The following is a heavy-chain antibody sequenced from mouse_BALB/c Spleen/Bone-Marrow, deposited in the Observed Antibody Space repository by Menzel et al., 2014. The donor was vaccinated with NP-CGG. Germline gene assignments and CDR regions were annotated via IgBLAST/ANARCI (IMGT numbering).Heavy chain of an antibody. Sequence: QVQLQQSGAELAKPGASVKMSCKSSGYTFISYWMHWVKQRPGQGLEWIGYINPITGHTEYGQKFKDKATLTADKSSSTAYNQLSSLTSEDSAGYYCARNYEYDGGYYAMDYWGQGTSVTVSS. V-gene: IGHV1-7*01. D-gene: IGHD2-4*01. J-gene: IGHJ4*01. CDR3: ARNYEYDGGYYAMDY. CDR2: INPITGHT. CDR1: GYTFISYW.